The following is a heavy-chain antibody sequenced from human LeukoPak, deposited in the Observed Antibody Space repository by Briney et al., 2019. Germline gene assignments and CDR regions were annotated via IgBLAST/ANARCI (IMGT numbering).Heavy chain of an antibody. J-gene: IGHJ3*02. CDR1: GGSISTYY. Sequence: PSETLSLTCTVSGGSISTYYWSWIRQPPGKGLEWIGYTHYSGSTKYNPSLKSRVTMSVDTSKNQFSLKLSSVTAADTAVYYCARLDLLNLGATNAFDIWGQGTMVTVSS. V-gene: IGHV4-59*08. D-gene: IGHD3-16*01. CDR2: THYSGST. CDR3: ARLDLLNLGATNAFDI.